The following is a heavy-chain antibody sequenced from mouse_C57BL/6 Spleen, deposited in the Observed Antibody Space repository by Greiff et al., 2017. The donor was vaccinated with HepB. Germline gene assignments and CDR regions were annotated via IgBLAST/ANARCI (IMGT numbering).Heavy chain of an antibody. D-gene: IGHD2-5*01. V-gene: IGHV1-19*01. CDR1: GYTFTDYY. Sequence: EVQLQQSGPVLVKPGASVKMSCKASGYTFTDYYMNWVKQSHGKSLEWIGVINPYNGGTSYNQKFKGKATLTVDKSSSTAYMELSSLTSEDSAVFSCARSRYSNSAWFAYWGQGTLVTVSA. CDR2: INPYNGGT. J-gene: IGHJ3*01. CDR3: ARSRYSNSAWFAY.